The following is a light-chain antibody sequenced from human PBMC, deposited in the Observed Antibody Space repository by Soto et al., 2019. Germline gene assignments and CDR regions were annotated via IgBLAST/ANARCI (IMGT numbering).Light chain of an antibody. Sequence: DIQMTQSPSSLSASVGDRVTITCRASQGISNYLAWFQQKPGKVPILLIYAASTLQSGVPSRFSGSGSGTDFPLPISSLQPEDVATYYCQKYNGAPRTFVQGTQVEI. CDR2: AAS. V-gene: IGKV1-27*01. J-gene: IGKJ1*01. CDR1: QGISNY. CDR3: QKYNGAPRT.